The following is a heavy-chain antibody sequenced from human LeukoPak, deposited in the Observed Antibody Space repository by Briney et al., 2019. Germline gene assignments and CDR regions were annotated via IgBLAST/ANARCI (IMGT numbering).Heavy chain of an antibody. D-gene: IGHD3-22*01. Sequence: ASVKVSCKASGYIFTSYGISWVRHAPGQGLEWMGWISVYNGNTNYPQRLQGRVTMTTDTSTTTDYMELRSLRSDDRAVYYCARDINGYYYDSHGYYPTDLWGQGTLVTVSS. CDR3: ARDINGYYYDSHGYYPTDL. CDR1: GYIFTSYG. CDR2: ISVYNGNT. V-gene: IGHV1-18*01. J-gene: IGHJ5*02.